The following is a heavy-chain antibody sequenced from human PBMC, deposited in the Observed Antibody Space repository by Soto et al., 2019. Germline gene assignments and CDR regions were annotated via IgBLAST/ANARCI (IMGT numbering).Heavy chain of an antibody. V-gene: IGHV4-4*02. CDR1: DGSIRNHNW. CDR2: IYHSGST. J-gene: IGHJ4*02. CDR3: ARNPTVTTPNYFDY. Sequence: SETLSLTXAVSDGSIRNHNWWSWVRQPPGKGLEWIGDIYHSGSTNSNPSLKSRVTISVDKSKNQFSLTLNSVTAADTAVYYCARNPTVTTPNYFDYWGQGTLVTVSS. D-gene: IGHD4-17*01.